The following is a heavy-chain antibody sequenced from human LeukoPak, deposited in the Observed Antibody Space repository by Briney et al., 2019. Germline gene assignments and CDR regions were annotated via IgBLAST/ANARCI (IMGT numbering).Heavy chain of an antibody. CDR3: ARDRSITMVRGGNYYYGMDV. Sequence: SVKVSCKASGGTFSSYAISWVRQAPGQGLEWMGGIIPIFGTANYAQKFQGRVTITADKSTSTAHMELSSLRSEDTAVYYCARDRSITMVRGGNYYYGMDVWGKGTTVTVSS. CDR2: IIPIFGTA. D-gene: IGHD3-10*01. J-gene: IGHJ6*04. V-gene: IGHV1-69*06. CDR1: GGTFSSYA.